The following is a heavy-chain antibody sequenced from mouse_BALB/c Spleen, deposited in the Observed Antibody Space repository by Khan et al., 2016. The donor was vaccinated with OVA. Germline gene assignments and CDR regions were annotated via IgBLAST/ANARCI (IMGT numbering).Heavy chain of an antibody. CDR2: IYPGSGLT. J-gene: IGHJ3*01. D-gene: IGHD1-1*01. CDR3: TRDYSYYYGSSPFAY. Sequence: LQQPGSELVRPGASVKLSCKASGYTFTSYWMHWVKQRPGQGLEWIGNIYPGSGLTNYDEKFTSRASLTVDTSSSKVYMQLSSLTSEDSAVYYCTRDYSYYYGSSPFAYWGQGTLVTVSA. CDR1: GYTFTSYW. V-gene: IGHV1S22*01.